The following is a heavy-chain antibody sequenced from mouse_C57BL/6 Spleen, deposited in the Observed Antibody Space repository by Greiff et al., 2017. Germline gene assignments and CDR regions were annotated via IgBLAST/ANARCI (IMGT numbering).Heavy chain of an antibody. J-gene: IGHJ4*01. CDR3: ARGEGRWLNY. CDR1: GYSITSGYD. CDR2: ISYSGST. D-gene: IGHD2-3*01. V-gene: IGHV3-1*01. Sequence: DVQLQESGPGMVKPSQSLSLTCTVTGYSITSGYDWHWIRHFPGNKLEWMGYISYSGSTNYNPSLKSRISITHDTTKNHFFLKLNSVTTEDTATYYCARGEGRWLNYWGQGTSVTVSS.